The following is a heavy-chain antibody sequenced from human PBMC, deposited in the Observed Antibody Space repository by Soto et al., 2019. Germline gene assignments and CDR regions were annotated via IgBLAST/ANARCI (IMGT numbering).Heavy chain of an antibody. J-gene: IGHJ5*02. D-gene: IGHD3-22*01. Sequence: SVKVSCKASGGTFSSYAISWVRQAPGQGLEWMGGIIPIFGTANYAQKFQGRVTITADESTSTAYMELSSQRSEDTAVYYCAVPKYYDSRENWFDPWGQETLVTVSS. CDR2: IIPIFGTA. CDR3: AVPKYYDSRENWFDP. CDR1: GGTFSSYA. V-gene: IGHV1-69*13.